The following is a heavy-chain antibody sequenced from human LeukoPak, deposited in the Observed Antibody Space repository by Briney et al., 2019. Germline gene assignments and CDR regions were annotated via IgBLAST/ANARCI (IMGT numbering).Heavy chain of an antibody. CDR2: IYYSGST. D-gene: IGHD5-12*01. J-gene: IGHJ4*02. CDR3: ARDWRSGGYDVLDY. Sequence: SETLSLTCTVPGGSISSGGYYWSWVRQHPGKGLEWIEYIYYSGSTYYNPSLKSRVTISVGTSKNQFSLKLSSVTAADTAVYYCARDWRSGGYDVLDYWGQGTLVTVSS. V-gene: IGHV4-31*03. CDR1: GGSISSGGYY.